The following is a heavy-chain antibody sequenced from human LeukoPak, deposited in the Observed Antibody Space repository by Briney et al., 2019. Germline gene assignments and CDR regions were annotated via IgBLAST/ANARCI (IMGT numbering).Heavy chain of an antibody. CDR3: AIFIAARPGWLGFDY. Sequence: ASVKVSCKASGYTFAGYYMHWVRQAPGQGLEWMGWINPNSGGTNYAQKFQGRVTMTRDTSISTAYMELSRLRSDDTAVYYCAIFIAARPGWLGFDYWSQGTLVTVSS. CDR1: GYTFAGYY. D-gene: IGHD6-6*01. J-gene: IGHJ4*02. V-gene: IGHV1-2*02. CDR2: INPNSGGT.